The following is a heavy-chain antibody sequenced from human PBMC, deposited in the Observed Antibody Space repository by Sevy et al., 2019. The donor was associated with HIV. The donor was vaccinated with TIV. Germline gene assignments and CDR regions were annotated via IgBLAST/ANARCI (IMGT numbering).Heavy chain of an antibody. Sequence: GGSLRLSCVAPGFTFSTYDMHWVRQVKGKGLEWVSGIGTLKDTYYPDSVKGRFIISREDAKNSLYLQMNSLRAGDTAVYYCARACAAAGGKSGPIDAFDIWGQGTLVTVSS. CDR3: ARACAAAGGKSGPIDAFDI. V-gene: IGHV3-13*01. CDR2: IGTLKDT. CDR1: GFTFSTYD. D-gene: IGHD6-13*01. J-gene: IGHJ3*02.